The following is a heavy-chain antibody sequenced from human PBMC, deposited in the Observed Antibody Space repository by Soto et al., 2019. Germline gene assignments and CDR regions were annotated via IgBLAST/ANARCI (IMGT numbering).Heavy chain of an antibody. CDR2: ISSSSSYI. V-gene: IGHV3-21*01. D-gene: IGHD2-15*01. CDR1: GFTFSSYS. CDR3: ARGLSIATPSDY. Sequence: EVQLVESGGGLVKPGGSLRLSCAASGFTFSSYSMNWVRQAPGKGLEWVSSISSSSSYIYYADSVKGRFTISRDNAKNSLYLRMNSLRAEDTAVYYCARGLSIATPSDYWGQGTLVTVSS. J-gene: IGHJ4*02.